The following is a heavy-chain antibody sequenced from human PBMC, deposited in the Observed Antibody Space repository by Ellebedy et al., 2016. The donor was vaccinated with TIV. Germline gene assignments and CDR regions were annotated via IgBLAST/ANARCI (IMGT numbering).Heavy chain of an antibody. D-gene: IGHD3-3*01. CDR2: IYYTGST. V-gene: IGHV4-59*11. Sequence: SETLSLTXTVSLGSISSHYWTWIRQPPGKGLEWIGNIYYTGSTSYSPSLTGRVTISIDTPKNQFSLKVTSMTAADTAVYYCAREFRYDFWRGPLDHWGQGTTVTVSS. CDR3: AREFRYDFWRGPLDH. J-gene: IGHJ5*02. CDR1: LGSISSHY.